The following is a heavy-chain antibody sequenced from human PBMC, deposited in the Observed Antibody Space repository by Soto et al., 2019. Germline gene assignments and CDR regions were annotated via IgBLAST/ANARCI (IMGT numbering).Heavy chain of an antibody. D-gene: IGHD1-1*01. CDR1: GYSISSGSY. Sequence: SETLSLTCTVSGYSISSGSYWAWIRQPPGKGPEWIASIYHGGTTFYNPSLKSRLSMSVGTSKNQFSLTMKSVTAADTGVYYCASHPLNWSDADSWGQGVLVTVSS. V-gene: IGHV4-38-2*02. CDR2: IYHGGTT. J-gene: IGHJ4*02. CDR3: ASHPLNWSDADS.